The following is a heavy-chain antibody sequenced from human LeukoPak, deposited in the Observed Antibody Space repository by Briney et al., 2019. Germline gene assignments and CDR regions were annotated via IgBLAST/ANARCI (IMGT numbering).Heavy chain of an antibody. V-gene: IGHV3-53*01. CDR1: GFTVSSNY. CDR3: ARIYDSSGYYYPTLYYFDY. J-gene: IGHJ4*02. CDR2: IYSGGST. Sequence: PGGSLRLSCAASGFTVSSNYMSWVRQAPGKGLEWVSVIYSGGSTYYADSVKGRFTISRDNSKNTLHLQMNSLRAEDTAVYYCARIYDSSGYYYPTLYYFDYWGQGTLVTVSS. D-gene: IGHD3-22*01.